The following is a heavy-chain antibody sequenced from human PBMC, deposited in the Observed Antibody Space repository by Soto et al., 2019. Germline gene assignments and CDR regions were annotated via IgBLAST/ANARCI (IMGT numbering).Heavy chain of an antibody. D-gene: IGHD6-13*01. Sequence: QVQLQESGPGLVKPSETLSLTCTVSGGSISSYYWSWIRQPPGKGLEWIGYIYYSGSTNYNPSLKGRVTISVATSKNQFSLRLSSVTAAAPAVYYWAGAAGDYWGQGTLVTVSS. CDR2: IYYSGST. J-gene: IGHJ4*02. CDR3: AGAAGDY. V-gene: IGHV4-59*08. CDR1: GGSISSYY.